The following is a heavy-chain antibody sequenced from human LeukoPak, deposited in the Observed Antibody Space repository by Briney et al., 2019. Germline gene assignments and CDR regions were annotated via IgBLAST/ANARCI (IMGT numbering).Heavy chain of an antibody. CDR3: ATADHCSGGSCDDWFDR. J-gene: IGHJ5*02. CDR2: ISAYNGNT. V-gene: IGHV1-18*01. Sequence: ASVTVSCKASGYTFTSYGISWVRQAPGQGLEWMGWISAYNGNTNYAQKFQGRVTMTEDTSTDTAYMELSSLRSEDTAVYYCATADHCSGGSCDDWFDRWGQGTLVTVSS. D-gene: IGHD2-15*01. CDR1: GYTFTSYG.